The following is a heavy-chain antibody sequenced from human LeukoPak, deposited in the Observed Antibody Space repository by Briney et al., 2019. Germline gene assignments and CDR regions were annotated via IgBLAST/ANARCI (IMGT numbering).Heavy chain of an antibody. J-gene: IGHJ4*02. Sequence: GASVKVSCKASGYTFTDYYMHWVQQAPGKGLEWMGRVDPEDGETIYAEKLQGRVTMTTDTSTSTAYMELRSLRSDDTAVYYCARDPPRLYSGYDYAGDYWGQGTLVTVSS. CDR3: ARDPPRLYSGYDYAGDY. CDR1: GYTFTDYY. D-gene: IGHD5-12*01. CDR2: VDPEDGET. V-gene: IGHV1-69-2*01.